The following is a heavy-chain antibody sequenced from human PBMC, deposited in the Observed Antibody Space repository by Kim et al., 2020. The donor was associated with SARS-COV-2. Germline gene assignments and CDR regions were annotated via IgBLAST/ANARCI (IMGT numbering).Heavy chain of an antibody. V-gene: IGHV3-7*03. CDR2: KDAGSKK. J-gene: IGHJ4*02. Sequence: KDAGSKKHYVESVKGRFTISRDNTKKSVYLQMNSLRADETAVYFCAREWDLWGQGTLVTVSS. D-gene: IGHD1-26*01. CDR3: AREWDL.